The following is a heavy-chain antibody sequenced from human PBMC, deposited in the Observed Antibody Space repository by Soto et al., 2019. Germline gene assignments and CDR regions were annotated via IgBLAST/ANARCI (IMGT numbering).Heavy chain of an antibody. CDR3: AREEDSSGLGNAFDI. J-gene: IGHJ3*02. CDR2: ISAYNGNT. Sequence: ASVKVSCKASGYTFTIYCISWVRQAPGQGLEWMGWISAYNGNTNYAQKLQGRVTMTTDTSTSTAYMELRSLRSDDTAVYYCAREEDSSGLGNAFDIWGQGTMVTVAS. D-gene: IGHD6-19*01. V-gene: IGHV1-18*01. CDR1: GYTFTIYC.